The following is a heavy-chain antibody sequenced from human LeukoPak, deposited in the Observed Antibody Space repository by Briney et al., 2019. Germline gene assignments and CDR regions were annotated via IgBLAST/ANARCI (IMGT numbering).Heavy chain of an antibody. CDR1: GGSISSYY. CDR3: AREKIVVVPTAAYYMDV. D-gene: IGHD2-2*01. CDR2: IYYSGST. Sequence: SETLSLTCTVSGGSISSYYWNWIRQPPGKGLEWIGYIYYSGSTYYKPSLKSRVTISVDTSKNQFSLKLSSVTAADTAVYYCAREKIVVVPTAAYYMDVWGKGTTVTVSS. J-gene: IGHJ6*03. V-gene: IGHV4-30-4*08.